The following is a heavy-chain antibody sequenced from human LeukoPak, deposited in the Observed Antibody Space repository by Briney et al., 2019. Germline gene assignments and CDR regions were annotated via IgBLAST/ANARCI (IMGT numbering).Heavy chain of an antibody. D-gene: IGHD3-3*01. Sequence: GGSLRLSCAASGFTFSSYAMSWVRQAPGKGLEWVSAIRGSGGSTYYADSVKGRFTISRDNSKNTLYLQMNSLRAEDTAVYYCAEGRVLRFLEWLLLTPGFDYWGQGTLVTVSS. J-gene: IGHJ4*02. V-gene: IGHV3-23*01. CDR3: AEGRVLRFLEWLLLTPGFDY. CDR1: GFTFSSYA. CDR2: IRGSGGST.